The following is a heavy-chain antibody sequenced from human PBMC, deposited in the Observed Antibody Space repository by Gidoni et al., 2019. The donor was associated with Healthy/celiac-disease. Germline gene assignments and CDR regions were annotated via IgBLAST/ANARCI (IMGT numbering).Heavy chain of an antibody. CDR2: IYYSGST. CDR3: ARVAVTTIYYFDY. Sequence: QVQLQESGPGLVKPSETLSLTCTVSGGSISSYYWSWIRQPPGKGLEWIGYIYYSGSTNYNPSLKSRVTISVDTSKNQFSLKLNSVTAADTAVYYCARVAVTTIYYFDYWGQGTLVTVSS. D-gene: IGHD4-17*01. V-gene: IGHV4-59*01. CDR1: GGSISSYY. J-gene: IGHJ4*02.